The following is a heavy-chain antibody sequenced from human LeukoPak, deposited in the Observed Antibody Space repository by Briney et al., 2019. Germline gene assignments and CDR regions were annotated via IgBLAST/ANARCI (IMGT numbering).Heavy chain of an antibody. D-gene: IGHD3/OR15-3a*01. J-gene: IGHJ4*02. Sequence: GGSLRLSCAASGFTFDDYTMHWVRQAPGKGLEWVSLISWDGGSTYYADSVKGRFTISRDNTKSLLHLEMDNLRVEDTAVYYCARGDDFSGDHWGQGTRVTVSS. CDR2: ISWDGGST. CDR3: ARGDDFSGDH. CDR1: GFTFDDYT. V-gene: IGHV3-43*01.